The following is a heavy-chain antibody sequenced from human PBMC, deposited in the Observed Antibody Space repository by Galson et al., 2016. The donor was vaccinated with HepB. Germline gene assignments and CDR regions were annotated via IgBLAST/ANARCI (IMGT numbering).Heavy chain of an antibody. CDR3: ARAMRYYDSSGYPSVGMDV. V-gene: IGHV1-3*01. Sequence: SVKVSCKASGYTFRNYAMHWVRQAPGQRLEWMAWINAGNGETKSSERFQGRVTITRDTSASTAYMELISLRSEDTAVYYCARAMRYYDSSGYPSVGMDVWGQGTTVTVSS. J-gene: IGHJ6*02. CDR2: INAGNGET. D-gene: IGHD3-22*01. CDR1: GYTFRNYA.